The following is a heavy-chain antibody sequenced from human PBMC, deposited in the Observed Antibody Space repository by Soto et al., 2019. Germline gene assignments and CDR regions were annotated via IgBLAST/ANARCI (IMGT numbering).Heavy chain of an antibody. CDR1: GFTFSSYG. Sequence: GGFLRLSCEASGFTFSSYGMHWVRQAPGKGLEWVGRIKSKPDGGTTDYAAPVKGRFTISRDDSRNSVYLQMNSLKTEDTALYYCVTGQYCDYWGQGTLVTVSS. CDR3: VTGQYCDY. V-gene: IGHV3-15*01. J-gene: IGHJ4*02. CDR2: IKSKPDGGTT.